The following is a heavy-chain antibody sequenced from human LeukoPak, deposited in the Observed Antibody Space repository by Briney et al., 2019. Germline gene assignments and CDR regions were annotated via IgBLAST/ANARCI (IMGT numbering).Heavy chain of an antibody. CDR1: GFTFSSYG. CDR3: AREGYYGSGSPPSLYFDY. Sequence: GGSLRLSCAASGFTFSSYGMHWVRQAPGRGLEWVAVTSSDLNVKLYADSVKGRFTISRDNSRSTLYLQMNSLRPEDTAIYYCAREGYYGSGSPPSLYFDYWGQGTLVTVSS. D-gene: IGHD3-10*01. J-gene: IGHJ4*02. V-gene: IGHV3-30*03. CDR2: TSSDLNVK.